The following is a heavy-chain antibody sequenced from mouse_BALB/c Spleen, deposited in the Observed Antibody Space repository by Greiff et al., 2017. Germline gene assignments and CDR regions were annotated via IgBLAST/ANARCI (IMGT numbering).Heavy chain of an antibody. V-gene: IGHV3-6*02. Sequence: EVKVEESGPGLVKPSQSLSLTCSVTGYSITSGYYWNWIRQFPGNKLEWMGYISYDGSNNYNPSLKNRISITRDTSKNQFFLKLNSVTTEDTATYYGARGGDGYSDWYFDVWGAGTTVTVSS. CDR3: ARGGDGYSDWYFDV. CDR2: ISYDGSN. D-gene: IGHD2-3*01. CDR1: GYSITSGYY. J-gene: IGHJ1*01.